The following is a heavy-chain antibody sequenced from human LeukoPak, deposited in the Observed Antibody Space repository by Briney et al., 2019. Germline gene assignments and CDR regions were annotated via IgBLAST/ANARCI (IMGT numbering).Heavy chain of an antibody. CDR2: IGISSGNT. J-gene: IGHJ4*02. V-gene: IGHV3-48*01. D-gene: IGHD5-24*01. CDR1: GFRFSDYS. Sequence: GGSLRLSCAASGFRFSDYSMNWVRQAPGEGLEWISYIGISSGNTNYADSVKGRFTISGDKAKNSLYLQMNSLRVEDTAVYYCARDYKYAFDNWGQGTLVTVSS. CDR3: ARDYKYAFDN.